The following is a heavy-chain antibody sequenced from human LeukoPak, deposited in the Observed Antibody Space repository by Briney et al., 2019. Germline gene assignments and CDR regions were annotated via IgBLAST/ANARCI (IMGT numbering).Heavy chain of an antibody. CDR2: IYWDDDR. V-gene: IGHV2-5*02. D-gene: IGHD5-12*01. CDR3: AHYVDIVGHGPPFDY. J-gene: IGHJ4*02. CDR1: GFSLSTSGVG. Sequence: SGPTLVKPTQTLTLTCTFSGFSLSTSGVGVGWIRQPPGKALEWLALIYWDDDRRYSPSLKSRLTITKDTSKNQVVLTMTNMDPVDTATYYCAHYVDIVGHGPPFDYWGQGTLVTVSS.